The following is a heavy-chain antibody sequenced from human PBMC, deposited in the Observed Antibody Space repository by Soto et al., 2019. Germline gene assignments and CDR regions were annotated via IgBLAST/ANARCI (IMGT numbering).Heavy chain of an antibody. CDR3: ARVDLVGATLPGSFDY. D-gene: IGHD1-26*01. V-gene: IGHV1-69*13. CDR2: IIPIFGTA. CDR1: GGTFSSYA. Sequence: SVKVSCKASGGTFSSYAISWVRQAPGQGLEWMGGIIPIFGTANYAQKFQGRVTITADESTSTAYMELSSLRSEDTAVYYCARVDLVGATLPGSFDYWGQGTLVTVSS. J-gene: IGHJ4*02.